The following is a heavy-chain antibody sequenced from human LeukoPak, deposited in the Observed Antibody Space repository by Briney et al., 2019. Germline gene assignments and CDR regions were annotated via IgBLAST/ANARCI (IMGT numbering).Heavy chain of an antibody. CDR1: RFTFSSYS. CDR3: ARIVLTPPYGMDV. Sequence: GGSLRLSCVASRFTFSSYSMTWVRRAPGTGLEWVSSISFGGGHIFYTDSVKGRFTIFRDDSKNSLYLEMNSLRAEDTAVYFCARIVLTPPYGMDVWGQGTSVTVSS. J-gene: IGHJ6*02. CDR2: ISFGGGHI. D-gene: IGHD2/OR15-2a*01. V-gene: IGHV3-21*01.